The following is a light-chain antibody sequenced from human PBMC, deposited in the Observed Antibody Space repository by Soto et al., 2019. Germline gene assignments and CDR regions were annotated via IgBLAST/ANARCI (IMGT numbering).Light chain of an antibody. CDR3: SLNAGRHVV. CDR2: GVS. V-gene: IGLV2-8*01. CDR1: SSDVGVYNY. J-gene: IGLJ2*01. Sequence: QSALTQPPSASGSPGQSVSISCTGTSSDVGVYNYVSWYQQHPGKAPKLMIYGVSKRPSGVPDRFSGSKSGNTASLTVSGLQAEDEADYYCSLNAGRHVVFGGGTQLTVL.